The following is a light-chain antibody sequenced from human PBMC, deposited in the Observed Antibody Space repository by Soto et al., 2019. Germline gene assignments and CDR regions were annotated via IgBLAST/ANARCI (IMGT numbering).Light chain of an antibody. CDR3: CSYGGRSTYV. Sequence: QSVLTQPASLSGSPGQSITISFTGTSSDVGSYNLVSWYQQHPGKAPKLMIYEVSKRPSGVSNRFSGSKSANTASLTISGLQADDEADYYCCSYGGRSTYVFGTGTKVTVL. CDR2: EVS. J-gene: IGLJ1*01. CDR1: SSDVGSYNL. V-gene: IGLV2-23*02.